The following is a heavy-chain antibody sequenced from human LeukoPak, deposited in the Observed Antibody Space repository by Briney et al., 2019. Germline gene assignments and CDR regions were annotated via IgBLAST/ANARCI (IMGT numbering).Heavy chain of an antibody. CDR2: ISYDGTNK. D-gene: IGHD6-6*01. Sequence: GGSLRLSCAAPLFTFRTDARHWVRQAPGKGLEWVAVISYDGTNKSYAAAVKGRFAIYRDSSNNTLSLQMHSLTAEDTAVYYCARQSDRSSPGGDAFDIWGQGTMVTVSS. J-gene: IGHJ3*02. CDR3: ARQSDRSSPGGDAFDI. V-gene: IGHV3-30*09. CDR1: LFTFRTDA.